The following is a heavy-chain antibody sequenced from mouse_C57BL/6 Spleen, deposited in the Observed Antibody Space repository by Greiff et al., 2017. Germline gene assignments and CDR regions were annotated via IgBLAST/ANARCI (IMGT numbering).Heavy chain of an antibody. D-gene: IGHD1-1*02. Sequence: VQLQQSGPGLVAPSQSLSITCTVSGFSLTSYGVDWVRQSPGKGLEWLGVILGVGSTNYNSALNSRLSIRTDNSKSQVFLKMNSLQTDDTAMYYCASRGIQGDAMDYWGQGTSVTVSS. J-gene: IGHJ4*01. CDR3: ASRGIQGDAMDY. CDR2: ILGVGST. V-gene: IGHV2-6*01. CDR1: GFSLTSYG.